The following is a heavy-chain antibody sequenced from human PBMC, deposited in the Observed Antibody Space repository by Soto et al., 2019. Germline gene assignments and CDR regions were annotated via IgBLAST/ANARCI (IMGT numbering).Heavy chain of an antibody. V-gene: IGHV3-30*03. CDR2: ISYDGSNQ. D-gene: IGHD3-3*02. CDR3: ATHFAPHPYIDY. Sequence: QVQLVESGGGVVQPGRSLRLSCAASGFTFDKCDMHWVRQAPAKGLEWVAVISYDGSNQYYAESVKGRFTISRDNSRNTLFSEMNSLRVEDTAVFYYATHFAPHPYIDYWGQGTQLPVSS. CDR1: GFTFDKCD. J-gene: IGHJ4*02.